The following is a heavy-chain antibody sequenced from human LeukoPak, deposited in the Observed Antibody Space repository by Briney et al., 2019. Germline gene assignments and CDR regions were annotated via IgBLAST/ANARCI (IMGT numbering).Heavy chain of an antibody. CDR1: GFTFSNYW. D-gene: IGHD1-26*01. CDR3: AREGSGSYYFDY. CDR2: INSDGSST. J-gene: IGHJ4*02. V-gene: IGHV3-74*01. Sequence: GGSLRLSCEASGFTFSNYWKHWVRQAPGKGLVWVSRINSDGSSTTYADSVKGRFTISRDNAKNSLYLQMNSLRAEDTAVYYCAREGSGSYYFDYWGQGTLVTVSS.